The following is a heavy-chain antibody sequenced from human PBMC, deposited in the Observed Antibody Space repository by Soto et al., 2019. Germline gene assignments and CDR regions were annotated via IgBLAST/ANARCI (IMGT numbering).Heavy chain of an antibody. CDR3: AMLHWTYLGALAV. CDR1: GFAFSNHG. CDR2: ISGDGSGT. Sequence: GGSLRLSCAASGFAFSNHGMSWVRLAPGMGLEWVSSISGDGSGTYYADSVRGRFTISRDNTKNTVDLEMNSLRVEDTAVYHCAMLHWTYLGALAVWGQGTVVTVSS. J-gene: IGHJ3*01. V-gene: IGHV3-23*01. D-gene: IGHD3-10*01.